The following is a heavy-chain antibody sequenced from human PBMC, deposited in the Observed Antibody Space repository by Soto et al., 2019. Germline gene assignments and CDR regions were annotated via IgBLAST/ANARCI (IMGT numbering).Heavy chain of an antibody. D-gene: IGHD3-10*01. CDR3: ARGDGSSGSYRGYR. V-gene: IGHV4-31*03. CDR2: IYYSGST. Sequence: QVQLQESGPGQVKPSQTLSLTCTVSGGSISSGGYYWSWIRQHPGKGLEWIGYIYYSGSTYYNPSLKSRVTISVATSKNQFSLKLSSVTAADTAVYYCARGDGSSGSYRGYRWGQGTLVTVSS. J-gene: IGHJ4*02. CDR1: GGSISSGGYY.